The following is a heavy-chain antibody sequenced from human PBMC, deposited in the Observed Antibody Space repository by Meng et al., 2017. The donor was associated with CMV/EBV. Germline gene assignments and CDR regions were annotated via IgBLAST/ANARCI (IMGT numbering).Heavy chain of an antibody. CDR1: GGSISSYY. Sequence: SETLSLTCTVSGGSISSYYWSWIRQPPGKGLEWIGDIYYSGSTNYNPSLKSRVTISVDTSKNQFSLKLSSVTAADTAVYYCARGQGGYGDYVDGIDFWGQGTMVTVSS. J-gene: IGHJ3*01. CDR2: IYYSGST. V-gene: IGHV4-59*01. D-gene: IGHD4-17*01. CDR3: ARGQGGYGDYVDGIDF.